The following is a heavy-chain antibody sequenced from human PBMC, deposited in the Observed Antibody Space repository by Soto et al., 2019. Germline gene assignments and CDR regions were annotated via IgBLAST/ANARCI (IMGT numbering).Heavy chain of an antibody. Sequence: AASVKVSCKASGYTFTSYYMHWVRQAPGQGLEWMGWINPNSGGKNYAQKFQGWVTMTRTTSISTAYMELSRLRSDDTAVYYCARVNVGYYYYGMDVWGQGTTVTVSS. D-gene: IGHD1-26*01. J-gene: IGHJ6*02. CDR2: INPNSGGK. CDR3: ARVNVGYYYYGMDV. CDR1: GYTFTSYY. V-gene: IGHV1-2*04.